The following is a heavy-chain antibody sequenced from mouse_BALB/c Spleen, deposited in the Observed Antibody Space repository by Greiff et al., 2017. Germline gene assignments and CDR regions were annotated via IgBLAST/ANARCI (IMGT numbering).Heavy chain of an antibody. CDR1: GYTFTDYA. J-gene: IGHJ3*01. Sequence: QVQLQQSGAELVRPGVSVKISCKGSGYTFTDYAMHWVKQSHAKSLEWIGVISTYYGDASYNQKFKGKATMTVDKSSSTAYMELARLTSEDSAIYYCAREDSAWFAYWGQGTLVTVSA. CDR3: AREDSAWFAY. V-gene: IGHV1S137*01. D-gene: IGHD2-12*01. CDR2: ISTYYGDA.